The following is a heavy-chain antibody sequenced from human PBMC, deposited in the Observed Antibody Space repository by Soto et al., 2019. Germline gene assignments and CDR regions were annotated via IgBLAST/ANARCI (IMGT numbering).Heavy chain of an antibody. CDR3: IQSRCGGDCLQSYASYYYYGMDV. CDR1: GFSLSTSGVG. Sequence: SGPTLVNPTQTLTLTCTFSGFSLSTSGVGVAWIRQPPGKALEWLALVYWDDDKAYSPSLKSRLTITKDTSKNQVVLTMTNMDPVDTATYYCIQSRCGGDCLQSYASYYYYGMDVWGQGTTVTVSS. J-gene: IGHJ6*02. V-gene: IGHV2-5*02. D-gene: IGHD2-21*02. CDR2: VYWDDDK.